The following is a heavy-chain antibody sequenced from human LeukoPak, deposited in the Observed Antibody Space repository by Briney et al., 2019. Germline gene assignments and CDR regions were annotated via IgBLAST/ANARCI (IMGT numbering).Heavy chain of an antibody. CDR3: ARGYDFDY. J-gene: IGHJ4*02. V-gene: IGHV3-48*02. CDR1: GFTFSSYA. CDR2: ISSSSSTI. D-gene: IGHD3-3*01. Sequence: PGGSLRLSCAASGFTFSSYAMSWVRQAPGKGLEWVSYISSSSSTIYYADSVKGRFTISRDNAKNSVYLQMNSLRDEDTAVYYCARGYDFDYWGQGTLVTVSS.